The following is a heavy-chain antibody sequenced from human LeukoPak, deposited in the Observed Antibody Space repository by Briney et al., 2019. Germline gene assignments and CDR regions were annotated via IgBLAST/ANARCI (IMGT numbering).Heavy chain of an antibody. CDR3: ARTPLAVAYYYYMDV. CDR1: GFTFDDYG. D-gene: IGHD6-19*01. J-gene: IGHJ6*03. CDR2: INWNGGST. V-gene: IGHV3-20*04. Sequence: GGSLRLSCAASGFTFDDYGVSWVRQAPGKGLEWVSDINWNGGSTGYADSVKGRFTISRDNAKNSLYLQMNSLRAEDTALYYCARTPLAVAYYYYMDVWGKGTTVTVSS.